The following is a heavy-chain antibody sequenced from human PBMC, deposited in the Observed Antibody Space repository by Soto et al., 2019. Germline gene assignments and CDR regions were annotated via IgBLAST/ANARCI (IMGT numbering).Heavy chain of an antibody. CDR1: GFTFSDYY. Sequence: QVQLVESGGGLVKPGGSLRLSCAASGFTFSDYYMSWIRQAPGKGLEWVSYISSSSSYTNYADSVKGRFTISRDNAKNSLYLQMNSLRAEDTAVYYCARPDYYSYGMDVWGQGTTVTVSS. V-gene: IGHV3-11*05. CDR2: ISSSSSYT. CDR3: ARPDYYSYGMDV. J-gene: IGHJ6*02.